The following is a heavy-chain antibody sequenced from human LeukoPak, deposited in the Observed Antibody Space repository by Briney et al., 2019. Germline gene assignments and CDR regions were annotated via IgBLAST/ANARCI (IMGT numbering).Heavy chain of an antibody. CDR2: ISADNGKT. CDR1: GYTFTSYG. J-gene: IGHJ4*02. Sequence: ASVKVSCKTSGYTFTSYGISWVRQAPGQGLEWMGWISADNGKTNYAQKLQGRVTMTTDTSTSTAYMELRSLRSDDTAVYYCARVRDYGGIGEDYWGQGTLVTVSS. D-gene: IGHD3-16*01. V-gene: IGHV1-18*01. CDR3: ARVRDYGGIGEDY.